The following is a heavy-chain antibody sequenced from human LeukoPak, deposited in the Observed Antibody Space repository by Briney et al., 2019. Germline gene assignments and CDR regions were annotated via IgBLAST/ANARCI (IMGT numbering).Heavy chain of an antibody. CDR1: GFTFSSYS. CDR3: ARPDSGWYYYYYMDV. CDR2: ISYDGSNK. V-gene: IGHV3-30*03. J-gene: IGHJ6*03. Sequence: GRSLRLSCAASGFTFSSYSMNWVRQAPGKGLEWVAVISYDGSNKYYADSVKGRFTISRDNSKNTLYLQMNSLRAEDTAVYYCARPDSGWYYYYYMDVWGKGTTVTVSS. D-gene: IGHD6-19*01.